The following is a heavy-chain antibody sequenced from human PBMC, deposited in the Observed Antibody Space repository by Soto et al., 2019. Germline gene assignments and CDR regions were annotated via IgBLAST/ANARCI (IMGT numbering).Heavy chain of an antibody. CDR3: ATDDSRVLEYSEY. CDR2: ISSSTFYT. Sequence: GGSLRLSCAAPGFSFSDHYMSWIRQAPGKGLEWVSYISSSTFYTNYADSVKGRFTISRDNAKNSLYLQMNSLRAEDTAVYYCATDDSRVLEYSEYWGQEILVTTSS. V-gene: IGHV3-11*06. CDR1: GFSFSDHY. J-gene: IGHJ4*02. D-gene: IGHD3-22*01.